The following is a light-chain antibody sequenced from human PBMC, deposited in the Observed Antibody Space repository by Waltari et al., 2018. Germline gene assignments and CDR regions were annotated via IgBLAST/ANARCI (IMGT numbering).Light chain of an antibody. CDR1: QSVFYSSNNKNY. CDR2: WAS. Sequence: DIVMTQSPDSLAVSLGERATINCKSSQSVFYSSNNKNYLNWYQQRPGQPPKLLIDWASTRESGVPDRFSGSGSGTDFSLTISSLQAEDVAVYYCQQYYSSPITFGQGTRLEIK. CDR3: QQYYSSPIT. V-gene: IGKV4-1*01. J-gene: IGKJ5*01.